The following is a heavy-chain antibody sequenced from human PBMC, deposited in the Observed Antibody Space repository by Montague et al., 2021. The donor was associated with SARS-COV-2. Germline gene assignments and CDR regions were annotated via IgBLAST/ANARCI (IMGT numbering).Heavy chain of an antibody. CDR3: AGDLRRGFDP. CDR1: GGSISTSPYF. D-gene: IGHD3-10*01. V-gene: IGHV4-39*07. Sequence: SETLSLTCTVSGGSISTSPYFWGWIRQPPGKGLEWIGSIYYSGSTYYNPSLKSRVAISIDTSENQFSLKLSSVTAADTAVYYCAGDLRRGFDPWGQGTLVTVSS. J-gene: IGHJ5*02. CDR2: IYYSGST.